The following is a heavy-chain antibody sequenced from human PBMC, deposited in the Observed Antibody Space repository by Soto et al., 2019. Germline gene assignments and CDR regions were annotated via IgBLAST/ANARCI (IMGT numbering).Heavy chain of an antibody. D-gene: IGHD4-17*01. CDR3: ARRGSEVTTGGGALDM. Sequence: EVELVESGGGVVKPGGSLRLSCLASRFRFSDYTMTWVRQAPGKGLEWVSSISIISTYIYYGDSVKGRFTISRDNAKNSLYLQMNSLRVEDTAVYYCARRGSEVTTGGGALDMWGQGTMVTVSS. CDR2: ISIISTYI. J-gene: IGHJ3*02. CDR1: RFRFSDYT. V-gene: IGHV3-21*01.